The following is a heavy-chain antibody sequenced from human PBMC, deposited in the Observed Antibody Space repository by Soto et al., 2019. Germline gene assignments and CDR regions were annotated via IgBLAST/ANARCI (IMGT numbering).Heavy chain of an antibody. D-gene: IGHD2-2*01. Sequence: PSETLSLTCTVSGDSINNYYWSWIRQPPGKGLEWIGYIYHSGSTDYNPSLKSRVTISVDPSKTQFSLRLSSVTAADTAVYYCARDVNVYCTSRHYYGIDVWGRGTTVTVSS. V-gene: IGHV4-59*01. J-gene: IGHJ6*02. CDR2: IYHSGST. CDR1: GDSINNYY. CDR3: ARDVNVYCTSRHYYGIDV.